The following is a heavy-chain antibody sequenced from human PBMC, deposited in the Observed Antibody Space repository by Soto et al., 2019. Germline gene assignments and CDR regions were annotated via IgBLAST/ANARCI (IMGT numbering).Heavy chain of an antibody. V-gene: IGHV3-30*18. D-gene: IGHD6-19*01. Sequence: QVQLVESGGGGVQPGRSLRLTCAAPGFAFKSYGMHWVRQAPGRGLEWVAAISYDGGHMYYADSVKGRFTISRDNSKNTLYLQMTSLRPEDTAVYYCVKDSWWLVSFDHWGQGTLVTVSS. CDR3: VKDSWWLVSFDH. CDR2: ISYDGGHM. CDR1: GFAFKSYG. J-gene: IGHJ4*02.